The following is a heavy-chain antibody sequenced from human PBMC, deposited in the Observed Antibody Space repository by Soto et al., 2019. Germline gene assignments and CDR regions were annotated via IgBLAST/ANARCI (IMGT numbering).Heavy chain of an antibody. CDR2: ISYDGSNK. CDR3: AREGGRRYSYGYEGANFDY. Sequence: QVQLVESGGGVVQPGRSLRLSCAASGFTFSSYAMHWVRQAPGKGLEWVAVISYDGSNKYYADSVKGRFTISRDNSKNSLYLQMHSLRDEDAAVYYCAREGGRRYSYGYEGANFDYWGQGTLVTVSS. J-gene: IGHJ4*02. CDR1: GFTFSSYA. D-gene: IGHD5-18*01. V-gene: IGHV3-30-3*01.